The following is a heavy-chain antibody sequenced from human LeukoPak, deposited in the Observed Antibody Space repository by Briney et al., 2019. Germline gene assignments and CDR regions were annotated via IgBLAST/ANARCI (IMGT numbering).Heavy chain of an antibody. CDR1: GFTFSSYG. CDR2: IRYDGSNK. CDR3: AKDYDFWSGYYRGYFDY. V-gene: IGHV3-30*02. Sequence: GGSLRLSCAASGFTFSSYGMHWVRQAPGKGLEWVAFIRYDGSNKYYADSVKGRFTISRDNSKNTLHLQMNSLRAEDTAVYYCAKDYDFWSGYYRGYFDYWGQGTLVTVSS. J-gene: IGHJ4*02. D-gene: IGHD3-3*01.